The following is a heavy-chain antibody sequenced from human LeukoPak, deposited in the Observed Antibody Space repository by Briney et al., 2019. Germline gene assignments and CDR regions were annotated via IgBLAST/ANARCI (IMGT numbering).Heavy chain of an antibody. V-gene: IGHV4-59*01. Sequence: PSETLSLTCTVSGGSISSYYWSWIRQPPGKGLEWIGYIYYSGSTNYNPSLKSRVTISVDTSKNQFSLKLSSATAADTAVYYCARGGYYYDSNGYPGWPEYWYFDLWGRGTLVTVSS. CDR1: GGSISSYY. CDR3: ARGGYYYDSNGYPGWPEYWYFDL. CDR2: IYYSGST. D-gene: IGHD3-22*01. J-gene: IGHJ2*01.